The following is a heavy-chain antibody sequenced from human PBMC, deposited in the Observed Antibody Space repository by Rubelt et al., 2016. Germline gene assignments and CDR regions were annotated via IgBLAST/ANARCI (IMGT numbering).Heavy chain of an antibody. Sequence: QVQLQESGPGLVKPSETLSLTCTVSGGSISSYYWSWIRQPPGKGLEWIGYIYYSGSTNYNPSLKGRVTISVDTSKNQFSLKLSAVTAADTAVYYCARGQQQLVRDYYYGMDVWGQGTTVTVSS. V-gene: IGHV4-59*01. CDR3: ARGQQQLVRDYYYGMDV. D-gene: IGHD6-13*01. CDR1: GGSISSYY. J-gene: IGHJ6*02. CDR2: IYYSGST.